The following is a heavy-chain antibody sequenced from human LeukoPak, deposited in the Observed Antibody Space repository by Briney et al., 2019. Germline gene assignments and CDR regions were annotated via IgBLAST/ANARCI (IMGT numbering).Heavy chain of an antibody. Sequence: GESLNISCKGSGYSFTTYWIGWVRQMPGKGLEWMGMIYPGDSDIRYSPSFQGQVSISADKSISTAYLQWSSLKASDTAMYYCARRSPNWTHDYWGQGTLVTVSS. CDR3: ARRSPNWTHDY. CDR2: IYPGDSDI. D-gene: IGHD1-1*01. V-gene: IGHV5-51*01. J-gene: IGHJ4*02. CDR1: GYSFTTYW.